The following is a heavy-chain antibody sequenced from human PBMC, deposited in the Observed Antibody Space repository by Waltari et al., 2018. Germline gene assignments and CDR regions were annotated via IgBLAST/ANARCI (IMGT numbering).Heavy chain of an antibody. V-gene: IGHV4-34*01. CDR2: INHSGST. J-gene: IGHJ4*02. CDR3: ARPAPHDY. CDR1: GGSFSGYY. Sequence: QVQLQQWGAGLLKPSETLSLPCAVYGGSFSGYYWSWIRQPPGKGLEWIGEINHSGSTNYNPSLKSRVTISVDTSKNQFSLKLSSVTAADTAVYYCARPAPHDYWGQGTLVTVSS.